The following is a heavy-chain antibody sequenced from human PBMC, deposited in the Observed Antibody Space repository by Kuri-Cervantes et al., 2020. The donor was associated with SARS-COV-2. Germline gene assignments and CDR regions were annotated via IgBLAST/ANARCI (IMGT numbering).Heavy chain of an antibody. J-gene: IGHJ5*02. CDR2: FDPEDGET. D-gene: IGHD2-15*01. Sequence: ASVKVSCKVSGYTLTELSMHWVRQAPGKGLEWMGGFDPEDGETIYAQKFQGRVTMTEDTSTDTAYMELSSLRSEDTAVYYCATAPAVVAANWFDPWDQGTLVTVSS. CDR3: ATAPAVVAANWFDP. V-gene: IGHV1-24*01. CDR1: GYTLTELS.